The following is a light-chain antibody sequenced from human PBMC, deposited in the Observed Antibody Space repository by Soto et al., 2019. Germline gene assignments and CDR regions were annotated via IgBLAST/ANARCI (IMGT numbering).Light chain of an antibody. V-gene: IGKV3-20*01. CDR3: QQYGRSPR. CDR1: QSVSSSY. Sequence: EIVLTQSPGTLSLSPGERATLSCRASQSVSSSYLTWYQQKPGQAPRLLIYGASSRATGIPDRFSGSGSGTDFTLTISRLEAEDFEVYYCQQYGRSPRFGGGNKVEIK. CDR2: GAS. J-gene: IGKJ4*01.